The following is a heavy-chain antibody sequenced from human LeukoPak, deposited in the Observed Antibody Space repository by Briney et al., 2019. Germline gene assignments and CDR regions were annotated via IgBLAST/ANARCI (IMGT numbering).Heavy chain of an antibody. CDR3: AKGNSGSYLEYFQH. J-gene: IGHJ1*01. D-gene: IGHD1-26*01. CDR1: GFTFTTHW. Sequence: PGGSLRLSCAASGFTFTTHWMSWVRQAPGKGLEWVANIKQDGSDKHYVESVKGRFTISRDNAKNSLYLQMNSLRAEDTAVYYCAKGNSGSYLEYFQHWGQGTLVTVSS. CDR2: IKQDGSDK. V-gene: IGHV3-7*01.